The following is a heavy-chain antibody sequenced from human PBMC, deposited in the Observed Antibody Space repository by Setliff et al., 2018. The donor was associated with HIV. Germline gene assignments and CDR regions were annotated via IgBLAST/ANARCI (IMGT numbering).Heavy chain of an antibody. J-gene: IGHJ4*01. CDR2: INTSGGSA. CDR1: GYTFTSYP. CDR3: ARNQGDSSGWYAGDY. D-gene: IGHD6-19*01. Sequence: SVKVSCKASGYTFTSYPMHWVRQAPGQGLEWMGVINTSGGSAGYAEKFRGRVTMTRDTSTSTVYMDLRNLRSEDTAVYYCARNQGDSSGWYAGDYWGHGTLVTVSS. V-gene: IGHV1-46*01.